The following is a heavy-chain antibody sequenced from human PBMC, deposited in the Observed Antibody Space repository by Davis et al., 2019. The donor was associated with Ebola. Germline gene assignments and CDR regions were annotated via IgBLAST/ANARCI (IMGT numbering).Heavy chain of an antibody. D-gene: IGHD6-13*01. Sequence: GESLKISCKGSGYTFDNFWIGWVRQMPGKGLEWMGVIYPGDSDTRYNPSFQGQVTISADKSINTASLQWGSLKASDTAMYFCARNSGSWYRGYYFDYWGQGTLVTVSS. J-gene: IGHJ4*02. CDR1: GYTFDNFW. V-gene: IGHV5-51*01. CDR2: IYPGDSDT. CDR3: ARNSGSWYRGYYFDY.